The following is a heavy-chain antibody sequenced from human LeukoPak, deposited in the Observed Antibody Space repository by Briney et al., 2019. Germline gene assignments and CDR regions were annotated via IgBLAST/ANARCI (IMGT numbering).Heavy chain of an antibody. Sequence: GGSLRLSCAASGFTFSSYWMSWVRQAPGKGLEWVADIKDYGRQQYYVDSVKGRFTISRDNAKNSLSLQMNSLRAEDTAVYYCARVTAVAGFDHWGQGTLVTVSS. CDR2: IKDYGRQQ. V-gene: IGHV3-7*03. J-gene: IGHJ4*02. CDR3: ARVTAVAGFDH. CDR1: GFTFSSYW. D-gene: IGHD6-19*01.